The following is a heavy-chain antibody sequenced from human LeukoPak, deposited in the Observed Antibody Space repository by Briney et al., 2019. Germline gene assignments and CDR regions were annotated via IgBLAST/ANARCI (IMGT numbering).Heavy chain of an antibody. Sequence: SVQVSCKASRGTFSSYAISWVRQPPRQGLEWLGRIIPILGIPNYAPNFQGRVTLTADNSTSTAYMEPTSLRSDDTAVYYCATRFGSDILTGYSPPCYWGQATLVTVSS. V-gene: IGHV1-69*04. J-gene: IGHJ4*02. D-gene: IGHD3-9*01. CDR2: IIPILGIP. CDR3: ATRFGSDILTGYSPPCY. CDR1: RGTFSSYA.